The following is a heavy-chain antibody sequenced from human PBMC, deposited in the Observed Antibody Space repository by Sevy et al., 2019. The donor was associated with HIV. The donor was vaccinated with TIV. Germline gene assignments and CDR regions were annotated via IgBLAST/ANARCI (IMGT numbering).Heavy chain of an antibody. J-gene: IGHJ4*02. D-gene: IGHD3-22*01. CDR1: GFMFDDYA. CDR3: AMSRGRGLYYYDTSGYLPSY. V-gene: IGHV3-43D*03. CDR2: VSWDGSST. Sequence: GESLKISCAASGFMFDDYAMHWVRQAPGKGLEWVSVVSWDGSSTYYADSVKGRFTISRDNSKSSLYLQMNSLRAEDTALYYCAMSRGRGLYYYDTSGYLPSYWGQGTLVTVSS.